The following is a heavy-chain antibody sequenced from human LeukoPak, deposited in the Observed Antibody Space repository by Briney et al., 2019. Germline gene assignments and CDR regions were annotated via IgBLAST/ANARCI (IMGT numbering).Heavy chain of an antibody. D-gene: IGHD2-2*01. J-gene: IGHJ1*01. CDR1: GFSVSTNY. CDR3: AIVPAAITYFQH. V-gene: IGHV3-53*01. Sequence: GGSLRLSCAASGFSVSTNYMGWVRQAPGKGLEWVSVIYSGGSTYYADSVKGRFTISRDNSKNTLYLQMNSLRAEDTAVYYCAIVPAAITYFQHWGQGTLVTVSS. CDR2: IYSGGST.